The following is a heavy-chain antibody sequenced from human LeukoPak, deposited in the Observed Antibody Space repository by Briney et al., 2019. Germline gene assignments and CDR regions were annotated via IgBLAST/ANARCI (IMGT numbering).Heavy chain of an antibody. CDR1: GGSISSGGYY. V-gene: IGHV4-31*03. J-gene: IGHJ4*02. CDR3: ASHTEAIFDY. D-gene: IGHD2-2*02. CDR2: IYYSGST. Sequence: SETLSLTCTVSGGSISSGGYYWSWIRQHPGKGLEWIGYIYYSGSTYYNPSLKSRVTISVDTSKNQFSLKLSSVTAADTAVYYCASHTEAIFDYWGQGTLVTVSS.